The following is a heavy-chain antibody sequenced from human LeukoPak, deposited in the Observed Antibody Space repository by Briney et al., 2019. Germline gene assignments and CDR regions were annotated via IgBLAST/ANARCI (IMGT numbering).Heavy chain of an antibody. CDR3: ARGRGGD. Sequence: GGSLRLSCAVAGVAVNSYFMGWVRQASGKGLEWVSPISSEGFTYYADSVKGRFTISRDNSKNTLYLQMNSLRAEDTALYYCARGRGGDWGRGALVTVSS. CDR1: GVAVNSYF. CDR2: ISSEGFT. V-gene: IGHV3-53*01. D-gene: IGHD2-15*01. J-gene: IGHJ4*02.